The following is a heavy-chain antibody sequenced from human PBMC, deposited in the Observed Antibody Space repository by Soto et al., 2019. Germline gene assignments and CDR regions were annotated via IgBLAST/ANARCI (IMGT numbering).Heavy chain of an antibody. CDR3: ARSDGRY. J-gene: IGHJ4*02. V-gene: IGHV4-39*01. Sequence: PSETLSLTCTFSGGSISSSSYYWGWIRQPPGKGLEWIGSIYYSGSTYYNPSLKSRVTISVDTSKNQFSLKLSSVTAADTAVYYCARSDGRYWGQGTLVTVSS. CDR1: GGSISSSSYY. CDR2: IYYSGST.